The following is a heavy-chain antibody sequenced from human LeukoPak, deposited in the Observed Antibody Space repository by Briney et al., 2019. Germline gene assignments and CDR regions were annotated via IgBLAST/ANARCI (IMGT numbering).Heavy chain of an antibody. Sequence: VASVKVSCKASGYTFTGYHMHWVRQAPGQGLEWMGWINPNSGGTNYAQKFQGRVTMTRDTSISTAYMELSRLRSDDTAVYYCARYYYDILTGYSNWFDPWGQGTLVTVSS. CDR3: ARYYYDILTGYSNWFDP. CDR2: INPNSGGT. CDR1: GYTFTGYH. D-gene: IGHD3-9*01. V-gene: IGHV1-2*02. J-gene: IGHJ5*02.